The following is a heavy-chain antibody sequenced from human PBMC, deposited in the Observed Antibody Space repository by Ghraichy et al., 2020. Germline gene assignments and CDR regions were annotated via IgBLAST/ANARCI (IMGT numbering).Heavy chain of an antibody. J-gene: IGHJ6*02. CDR1: GFTFSSSE. D-gene: IGHD6-13*01. Sequence: GGSLRLSCAASGFTFSSSEMNWVRQAPGKGLEWVSYISSSGSTIYYADSVKGRFTISRDNAKNSLYLQMNSLRAEDTAVYYCARDSYRMSTIAAAGTVRYYYGMDGWGQGTTVTYSS. CDR2: ISSSGSTI. CDR3: ARDSYRMSTIAAAGTVRYYYGMDG. V-gene: IGHV3-48*03.